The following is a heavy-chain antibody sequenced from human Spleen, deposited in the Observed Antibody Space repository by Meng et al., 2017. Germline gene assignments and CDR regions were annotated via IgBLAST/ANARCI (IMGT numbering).Heavy chain of an antibody. D-gene: IGHD3-22*01. J-gene: IGHJ4*02. Sequence: SGPTLVKPTETLTLTCTVSGFSLSNARMSVSWIRQPPGKALEWLAHIFSNDEKSYSTSLKSRLTISKDTSKSQVVLTMTNVDPVDTATYYCARSLPFYYDSSGYYYEGLDYWAQGTLVTVSS. V-gene: IGHV2-26*01. CDR3: ARSLPFYYDSSGYYYEGLDY. CDR1: GFSLSNARMS. CDR2: IFSNDEK.